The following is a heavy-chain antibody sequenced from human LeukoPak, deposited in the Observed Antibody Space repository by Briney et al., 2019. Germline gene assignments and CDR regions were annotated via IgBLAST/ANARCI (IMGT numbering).Heavy chain of an antibody. Sequence: GASVKVSCKASGYTFTGYCMHWVRQAPGQGLEWMGWINPKSGGTNYAQKFQGRVTMTRDTSISTAYMELSRLRSDDTAVYYCARNTHAYSSSWYNWGQGTLVTVSS. CDR2: INPKSGGT. J-gene: IGHJ4*02. CDR3: ARNTHAYSSSWYN. V-gene: IGHV1-2*02. CDR1: GYTFTGYC. D-gene: IGHD6-13*01.